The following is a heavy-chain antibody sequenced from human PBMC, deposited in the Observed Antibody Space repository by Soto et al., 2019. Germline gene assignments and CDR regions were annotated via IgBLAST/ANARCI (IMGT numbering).Heavy chain of an antibody. V-gene: IGHV3-23*01. CDR1: GFTSS. J-gene: IGHJ4*02. CDR3: ANILVGQWLVPGGY. Sequence: VQILASGGALIQPGGSLRLSCAASGFTSSMTWVRQAPGKGLEWVSASDFSGRLTYYADSVKGRFTIFRDTSVNTLFLQMNSLRTEDTAVYYCANILVGQWLVPGGYWGPGTLVTVSS. CDR2: SDFSGRLT. D-gene: IGHD6-19*01.